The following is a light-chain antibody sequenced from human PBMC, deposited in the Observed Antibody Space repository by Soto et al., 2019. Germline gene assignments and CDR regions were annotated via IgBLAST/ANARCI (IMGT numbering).Light chain of an antibody. CDR3: QQRSNWLWT. CDR1: QSVSSY. V-gene: IGKV3-11*01. J-gene: IGKJ1*01. CDR2: DAS. Sequence: EILLTQSPSTLTLSPGERATLSCRASQSVSSYLAWYQQKPGQAPRLLIYDASNRATGIPARFSGSGSGTDFTLTISSLAPEDFEVYYCQQRSNWLWTFGQGTKVDIK.